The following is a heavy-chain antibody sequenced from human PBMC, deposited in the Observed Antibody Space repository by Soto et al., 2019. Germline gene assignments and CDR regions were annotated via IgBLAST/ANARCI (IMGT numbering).Heavy chain of an antibody. CDR1: GFTFSSYA. V-gene: IGHV3-30-3*01. D-gene: IGHD4-17*01. CDR2: ISYDGSNK. Sequence: GGSLRLSCAASGFTFSSYAMHWVRQAPGKGLEWVAVISYDGSNKYYADSVKGRFTISRDNSKNTLYLQMNSLRAEDTAVYYCARAEYGAVFDYWGQGTLVTVSS. J-gene: IGHJ4*02. CDR3: ARAEYGAVFDY.